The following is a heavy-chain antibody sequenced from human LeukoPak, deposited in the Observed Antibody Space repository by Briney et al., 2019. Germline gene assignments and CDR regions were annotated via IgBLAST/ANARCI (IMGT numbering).Heavy chain of an antibody. V-gene: IGHV3-23*01. D-gene: IGHD6-19*01. J-gene: IGHJ6*02. CDR1: GFTFSSYA. CDR2: ISGSGGST. CDR3: AKDFVDVSSGWLPYYYYGMDV. Sequence: PGGSLRLSCAASGFTFSSYAMSWVRQAPGKGLEWVADISGSGGSTHYADSVKGRFTISRDNSKNTLYVQMNSLRAEDTAVYYCAKDFVDVSSGWLPYYYYGMDVWGQGTTVTVSS.